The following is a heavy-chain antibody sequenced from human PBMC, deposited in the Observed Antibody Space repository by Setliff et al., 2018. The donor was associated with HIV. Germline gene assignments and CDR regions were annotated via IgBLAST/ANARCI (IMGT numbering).Heavy chain of an antibody. V-gene: IGHV1-69*05. Sequence: SVKVSCKASGGTFSSYAISWVRQAPGQGLEWMGGIIPIFGTANYAQKFQGRVTITTDESTSTAYMELSSLRSEDAAVYYCARGGYYYGSAVYYMDVWGKGTTVTVSS. J-gene: IGHJ6*03. CDR2: IIPIFGTA. CDR3: ARGGYYYGSAVYYMDV. CDR1: GGTFSSYA. D-gene: IGHD3-10*01.